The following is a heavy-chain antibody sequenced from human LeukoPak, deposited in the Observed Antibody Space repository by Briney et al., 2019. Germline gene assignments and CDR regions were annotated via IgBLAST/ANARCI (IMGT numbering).Heavy chain of an antibody. CDR2: INPNSGGT. V-gene: IGHV1-2*02. Sequence: ASVKVSCKASGYTFTGYYMHWVRQAPGQGLEWMGWINPNSGGTNYAQKFQGRVTMTRDTSISTAYMELSRLRSDDTAVYYCASETRSSGYFGLSYYFDYWGQGTLVTVSS. CDR3: ASETRSSGYFGLSYYFDY. J-gene: IGHJ4*02. CDR1: GYTFTGYY. D-gene: IGHD3-22*01.